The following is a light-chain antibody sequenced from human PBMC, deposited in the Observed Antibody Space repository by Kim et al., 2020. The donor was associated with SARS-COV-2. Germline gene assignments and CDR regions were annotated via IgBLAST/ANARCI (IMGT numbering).Light chain of an antibody. CDR3: QQYDNWPPLT. Sequence: YPGERATLSCRASQSVSSNLAWYQQTPGQAPRLLIYGASTRATGIPGRFSGSGSGTEFTLTISSLQSEDFAVYYCQQYDNWPPLTFGGGTKVDIK. CDR1: QSVSSN. J-gene: IGKJ4*01. CDR2: GAS. V-gene: IGKV3-15*01.